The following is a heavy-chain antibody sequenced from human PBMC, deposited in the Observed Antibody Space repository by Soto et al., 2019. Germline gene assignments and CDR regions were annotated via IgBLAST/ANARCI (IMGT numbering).Heavy chain of an antibody. V-gene: IGHV1-2*04. CDR3: ARADTYYDFWSGYYGMDV. CDR2: INPNSGGT. D-gene: IGHD3-3*01. CDR1: GYTFTGYY. J-gene: IGHJ6*04. Sequence: GASVKVSCKASGYTFTGYYMHWVRQAPGQGLEWMGWINPNSGGTNYAQKFQGWVTMTRDTSISTAYMELSRLRSDDTAVYYCARADTYYDFWSGYYGMDVSGKGTTVTVSS.